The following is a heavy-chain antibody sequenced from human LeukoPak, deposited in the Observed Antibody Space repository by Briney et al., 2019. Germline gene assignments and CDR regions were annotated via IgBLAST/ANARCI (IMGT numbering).Heavy chain of an antibody. CDR2: IYSGDSDT. CDR1: GFTLTCYC. J-gene: IGHJ6*01. D-gene: IGHD1-20*01. Sequence: KPGESLKISCKGSGFTLTCYCMRWVRQMPGKGLEWLGIIYSGDSDTRYSPSFQSQVNNSVVKSISPAYLQWSSRRASDSAMYDCAIYSPKRSNWPSYYG. CDR3: AIYSPKRSNWPSYYG. V-gene: IGHV5-51*03.